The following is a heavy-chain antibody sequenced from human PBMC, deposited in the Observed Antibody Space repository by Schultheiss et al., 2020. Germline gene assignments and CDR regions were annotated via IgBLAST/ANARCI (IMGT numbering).Heavy chain of an antibody. CDR2: IYYSGST. D-gene: IGHD2-15*01. Sequence: SETLSLTCTVSGGSISSGDYYWSWIRQPPGKGLEWIGYIYYSGSTYYNPSLKSRVTISVDTSKNQFSLKLSSVTAADTAVYYCAKSYRGRSGGSSLGDVWGEGGTVNGAS. CDR1: GGSISSGDYY. J-gene: IGHJ6*04. V-gene: IGHV4-30-4*01. CDR3: AKSYRGRSGGSSLGDV.